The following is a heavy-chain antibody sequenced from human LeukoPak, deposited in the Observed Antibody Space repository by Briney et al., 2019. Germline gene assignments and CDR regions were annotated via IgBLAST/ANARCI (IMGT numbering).Heavy chain of an antibody. CDR2: INYSGST. V-gene: IGHV4-30-4*01. J-gene: IGHJ5*02. CDR3: ARYGSGSTWFDP. Sequence: SETLSLTCTVSGGSISSDNYQWSWIRQPPGKGLEWIRYINYSGSTYYNPSLKSRVTISVDTSKNQFFLKLSSVTAADTAVYYCARYGSGSTWFDPWGQGTLVTVSS. D-gene: IGHD3-10*01. CDR1: GGSISSDNYQ.